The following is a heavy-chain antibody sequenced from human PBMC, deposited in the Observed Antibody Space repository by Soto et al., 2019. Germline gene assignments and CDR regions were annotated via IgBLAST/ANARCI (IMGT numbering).Heavy chain of an antibody. CDR3: ARLKAANYYYYGMDV. CDR1: GYSFTSYW. V-gene: IGHV5-10-1*01. Sequence: GESLKISCNGSGYSFTSYWISWVRQMPWKGLEWMGRIDPSDSYTNYSPSFQGHVTISADKSISTAYLQWSSLKASDTAMYYCARLKAANYYYYGMDVWGQGTTVTVSS. D-gene: IGHD6-13*01. J-gene: IGHJ6*02. CDR2: IDPSDSYT.